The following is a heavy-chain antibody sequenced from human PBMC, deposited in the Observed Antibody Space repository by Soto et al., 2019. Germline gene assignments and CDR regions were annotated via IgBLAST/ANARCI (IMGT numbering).Heavy chain of an antibody. CDR3: TRGPTGPDDY. D-gene: IGHD1-1*01. Sequence: GLLIRSPVATGFTSSRHEKRRVRQARGKRLVPVSRNDLDGSRISYADSVKGRFTISRDNAKNTLYLQMNSLRAEDTAVYYCTRGPTGPDDYWGQGTLVT. CDR1: GFTSSRHE. V-gene: IGHV3-74*01. J-gene: IGHJ4*02. CDR2: NDLDGSRI.